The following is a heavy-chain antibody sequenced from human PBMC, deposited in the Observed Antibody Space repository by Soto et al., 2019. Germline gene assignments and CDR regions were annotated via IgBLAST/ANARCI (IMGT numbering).Heavy chain of an antibody. CDR2: FYTDGSR. J-gene: IGHJ6*02. CDR1: GFSVSSNY. V-gene: IGHV3-53*01. CDR3: TREYYYGFKMHGMDV. D-gene: IGHD3-10*01. Sequence: EVQLVESGGGLIQPGGSLRLSCAASGFSVSSNYMSWVRQAPGKGLEWVSVFYTDGSRYYADSVKGRCTMFRDTSKHTSNLQMNSVRVVDTAVYYCTREYYYGFKMHGMDVWVQGTTVTVSS.